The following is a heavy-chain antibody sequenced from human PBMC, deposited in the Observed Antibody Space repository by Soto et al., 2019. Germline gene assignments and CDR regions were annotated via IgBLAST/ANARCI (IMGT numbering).Heavy chain of an antibody. Sequence: GSGPTLVNPTQTLTLTCTFSGFSLSTSGMCVSWIRQPPGKALEWLARIDWDDDKYYSTSLKTRLTISKDTSKNQVVLTMTNMDPVDTATYYCARALTHYYYYGMDVWGQGTTVTVS. J-gene: IGHJ6*02. CDR3: ARALTHYYYYGMDV. CDR1: GFSLSTSGMC. CDR2: IDWDDDK. V-gene: IGHV2-70*11.